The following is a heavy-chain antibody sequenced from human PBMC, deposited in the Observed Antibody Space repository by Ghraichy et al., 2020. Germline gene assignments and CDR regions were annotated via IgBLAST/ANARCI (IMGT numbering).Heavy chain of an antibody. V-gene: IGHV4-34*01. CDR2: ISHSGNSNDNS. D-gene: IGHD6-19*01. CDR1: GESLSGYY. J-gene: IGHJ6*03. CDR3: ARGGSRVSFFYYFMDV. Sequence: SETLSLTCAVSGESLSGYYWSWVRQPPGKGLEWIGEISHSGNSNDNSNYNPSLKSRVSISVDTSKNQFSLKLTSVTAADTAVYYCARGGSRVSFFYYFMDVWGKGTTVTVSS.